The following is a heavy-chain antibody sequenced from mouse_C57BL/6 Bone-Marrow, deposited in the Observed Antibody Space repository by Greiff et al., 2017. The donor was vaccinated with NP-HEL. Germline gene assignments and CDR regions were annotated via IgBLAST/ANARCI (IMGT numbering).Heavy chain of an antibody. D-gene: IGHD1-2*01. J-gene: IGHJ4*01. CDR1: GYTFTDYN. V-gene: IGHV1-18*01. CDR3: ARWRDGDYAMDY. Sequence: EVQLQQSGPELVKPGASVKIPCKASGYTFTDYNMDWVKQSPGKSLEWIGDINPNNGGTIYNEKFKGKATLTVDKSSSTAYMELRSLTSEDTAVYYCARWRDGDYAMDYWGQGTSVTVSS. CDR2: INPNNGGT.